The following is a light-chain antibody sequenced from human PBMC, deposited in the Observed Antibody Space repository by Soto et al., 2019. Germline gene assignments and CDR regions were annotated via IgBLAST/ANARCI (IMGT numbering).Light chain of an antibody. Sequence: EIVMTQSPATLSVSPGERATLSCRASQSVSSNLAWYQQKPGQAPRLLIYGASTRATGIPARFSGSGSGTEFTLTISSLQSEDFAVYYWQQYNNLPWTFGQGTKVEIQ. J-gene: IGKJ1*01. CDR3: QQYNNLPWT. V-gene: IGKV3-15*01. CDR2: GAS. CDR1: QSVSSN.